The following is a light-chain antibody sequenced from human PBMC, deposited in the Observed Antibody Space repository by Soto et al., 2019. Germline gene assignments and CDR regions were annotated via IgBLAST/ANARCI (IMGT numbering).Light chain of an antibody. CDR1: QSVSMSE. V-gene: IGKV3-20*01. Sequence: ENVLPQSPVTLSLSPLERASFSXRASQSVSMSEFDRYQQKYGHAPRLLIDRASSRAKGSPDRFSGSGSGTDFTRTISRLEPEDFAVYYGQQYGSSPWTFGQGTKVDIK. CDR2: RAS. CDR3: QQYGSSPWT. J-gene: IGKJ1*01.